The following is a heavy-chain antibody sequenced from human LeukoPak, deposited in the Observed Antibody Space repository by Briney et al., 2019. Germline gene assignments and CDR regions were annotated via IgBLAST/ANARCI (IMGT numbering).Heavy chain of an antibody. J-gene: IGHJ4*02. V-gene: IGHV3-48*04. D-gene: IGHD6-13*01. CDR1: GFTFNSYS. CDR2: ISTSGSTI. CDR3: VRGGNVAAAHFDY. Sequence: GGSLRLSCAASGFTFNSYSMNWVRQAPGKGLEWVSYISTSGSTIYYATSVKGRFTISRDNAENSLFLQMNSLRAEDTAIYYCVRGGNVAAAHFDYWGQGTLVTVSS.